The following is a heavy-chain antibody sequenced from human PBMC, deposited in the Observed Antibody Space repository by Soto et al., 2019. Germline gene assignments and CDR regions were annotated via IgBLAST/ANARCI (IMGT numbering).Heavy chain of an antibody. J-gene: IGHJ6*02. CDR3: ARDTAMVDYYYGMEV. D-gene: IGHD5-18*01. V-gene: IGHV3-21*01. CDR1: GFTFSSYS. Sequence: GGSLRLSCSASGFTFSSYSMNWVRQAPGKGLEWVSSISSSSSYIYYADSVKGRFTISRDNAKNSLYLQMNSLRAEDTAVYYCARDTAMVDYYYGMEVWGQGTTVTVSS. CDR2: ISSSSSYI.